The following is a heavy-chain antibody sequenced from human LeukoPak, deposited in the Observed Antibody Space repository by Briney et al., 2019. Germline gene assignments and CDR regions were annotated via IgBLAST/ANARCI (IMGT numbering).Heavy chain of an antibody. V-gene: IGHV4-39*07. Sequence: SETLSLTCTVSGGSISSGGYYWGWIRQPPGKGLEWIGSIYYSGNTYYNPSLKSRVTISVDTSKNEFSLKLTSVTAADTAVYYCARGPRYSFYWGQGTLVSVSS. CDR1: GGSISSGGYY. J-gene: IGHJ4*02. CDR2: IYYSGNT. D-gene: IGHD6-13*01. CDR3: ARGPRYSFY.